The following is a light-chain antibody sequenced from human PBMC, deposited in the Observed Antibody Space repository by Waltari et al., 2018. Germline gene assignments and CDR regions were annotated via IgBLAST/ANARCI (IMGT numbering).Light chain of an antibody. CDR3: QQYYLYPVT. CDR2: NAS. Sequence: DIQMTQSPSTLSASVGDRVTIPGLASQSISNCLAWYQQKPGKAPRLLIYNASMLESGVPSRFSGSGSGTEFTLTISSLQPDDFATYYCQQYYLYPVTFGGGTKAEIK. V-gene: IGKV1-5*03. CDR1: QSISNC. J-gene: IGKJ4*01.